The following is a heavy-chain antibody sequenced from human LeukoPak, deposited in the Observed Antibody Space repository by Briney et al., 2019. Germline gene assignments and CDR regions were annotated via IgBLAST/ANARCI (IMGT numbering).Heavy chain of an antibody. CDR3: TRGVIY. J-gene: IGHJ4*02. CDR1: GASVSSVGYY. V-gene: IGHV4-61*08. CDR2: MSYSGST. Sequence: NPSETLSLSCTVSGASVSSVGYYWSWIRQPPGKGLEWIGYMSYSGSTNYNPSLKSRVTISVDTSKNQFSLKLSSVTTADTAVYYCTRGVIYWGQGTLVTVSS. D-gene: IGHD3-10*01.